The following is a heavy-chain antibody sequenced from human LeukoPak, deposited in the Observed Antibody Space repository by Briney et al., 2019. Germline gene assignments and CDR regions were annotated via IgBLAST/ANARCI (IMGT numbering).Heavy chain of an antibody. J-gene: IGHJ3*02. V-gene: IGHV4-30-4*01. CDR3: ARVSRGGSGSGAFDI. CDR2: IYYGGST. D-gene: IGHD3-10*01. Sequence: SETLSLTCTVSNGSINSYDSYWSWIRQPPGKGLDWIAYIYYGGSTDSTPSLKSRVTISVDTSKNQFSLRLTSVTAADTAVYYCARVSRGGSGSGAFDIWGQGTMVTVSS. CDR1: NGSINSYDSY.